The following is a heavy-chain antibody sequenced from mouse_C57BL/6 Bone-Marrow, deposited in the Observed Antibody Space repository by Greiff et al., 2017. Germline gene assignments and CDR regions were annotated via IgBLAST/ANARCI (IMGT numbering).Heavy chain of an antibody. J-gene: IGHJ4*01. CDR1: GYTFTSYW. CDR3: ARGGGNYYMDY. CDR2: IDPSDSYT. Sequence: QVQLQQPGAELVRPGTSVKLSCKASGYTFTSYWMHWVKQRPGQSLEWIGVIDPSDSYTNYNPKFKGKATLTVDTSSSTAYMQLSSLTSEDSAVYDCARGGGNYYMDYWGQGTSVTVSS. D-gene: IGHD2-1*01. V-gene: IGHV1-59*01.